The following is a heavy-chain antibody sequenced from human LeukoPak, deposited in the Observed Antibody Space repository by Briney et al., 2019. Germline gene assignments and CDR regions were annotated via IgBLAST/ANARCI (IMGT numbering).Heavy chain of an antibody. CDR2: IYYSGST. CDR1: GGSISSYY. CDR3: ARGMYTYYYDSSGYYDY. Sequence: SETLSPTCTVSGGSISSYYWSWIRQPPGKGLEWIGYIYYSGSTNYNPSLKSRVTISVDTSKNQFSLKLSSVTAADTAVYYCARGMYTYYYDSSGYYDYWGQGTLVTVSS. J-gene: IGHJ4*02. D-gene: IGHD3-22*01. V-gene: IGHV4-59*01.